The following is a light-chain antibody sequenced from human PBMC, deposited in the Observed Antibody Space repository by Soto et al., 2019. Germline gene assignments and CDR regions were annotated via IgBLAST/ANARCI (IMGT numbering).Light chain of an antibody. V-gene: IGLV2-14*01. J-gene: IGLJ1*01. Sequence: QSALTQPASVSGSPGQSITISCTGTSSAVGGYNYVSWYLQHPGKAPKLMIYDVTNRPSGVSDRFSGSKSGNTASLTISGLQAEDEADYYCSSYASGSSSYVFGTGTKLTVL. CDR2: DVT. CDR3: SSYASGSSSYV. CDR1: SSAVGGYNY.